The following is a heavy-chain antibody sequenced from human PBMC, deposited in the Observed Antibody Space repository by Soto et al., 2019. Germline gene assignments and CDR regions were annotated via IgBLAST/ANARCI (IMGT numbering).Heavy chain of an antibody. Sequence: LRLSCAASGFTFSSYSMNWGRQAPGKGLEWVSYISSSSSTIYYADSVKGRFTISRDNAKNSLYLQMNSLRDEDTAVYYCARELGSRGAAGIVWFDPWGQGTLVTVSS. CDR2: ISSSSSTI. V-gene: IGHV3-48*02. CDR1: GFTFSSYS. D-gene: IGHD6-13*01. CDR3: ARELGSRGAAGIVWFDP. J-gene: IGHJ5*02.